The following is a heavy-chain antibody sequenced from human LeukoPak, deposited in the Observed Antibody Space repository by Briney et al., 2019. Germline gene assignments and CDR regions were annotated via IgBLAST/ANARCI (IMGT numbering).Heavy chain of an antibody. J-gene: IGHJ4*02. V-gene: IGHV1-46*01. D-gene: IGHD3-3*01. CDR2: INPEVRST. Sequence: ASVRISCKASGYPFTQNYLHWVRQAPGQGLEWLGIINPEVRSTNYAQKFQGRVTMTMDMSTSTVYMELSSLTYDDTAVYYCARVYGMVRPRTRDGFWNDYYDAWGQGTPVTVSS. CDR3: ARVYGMVRPRTRDGFWNDYYDA. CDR1: GYPFTQNY.